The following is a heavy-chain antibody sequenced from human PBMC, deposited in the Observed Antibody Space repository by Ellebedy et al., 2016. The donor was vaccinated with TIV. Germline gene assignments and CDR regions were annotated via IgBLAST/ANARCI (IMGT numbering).Heavy chain of an antibody. Sequence: PGGSLRLPCAASGFTFRGYYMSWFRQAPGKGPEWVSYISYSGDLMYYAGSVKGRFTTSRDNAENSLYLQMNSLRAEDTAVYYCARLGVIAAAGASDYWGQGTLVIVSS. D-gene: IGHD6-13*01. J-gene: IGHJ4*02. CDR1: GFTFRGYY. V-gene: IGHV3-11*01. CDR3: ARLGVIAAAGASDY. CDR2: ISYSGDLM.